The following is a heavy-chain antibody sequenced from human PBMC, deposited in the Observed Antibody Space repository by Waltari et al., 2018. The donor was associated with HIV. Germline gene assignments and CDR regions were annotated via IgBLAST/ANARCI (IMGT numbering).Heavy chain of an antibody. Sequence: EVQLVQSGAEVKKPGESLKMSCKGSGYRFTSYWIGWVRQMPGKGLGWMGIIYPGEPVIRSSPSFQGQVTISADKSVITAYLQWSSLEASDTAMCYCARLLSGATGTTRYFDYWGQGTLVTVSS. J-gene: IGHJ4*02. CDR2: IYPGEPVI. CDR3: ARLLSGATGTTRYFDY. D-gene: IGHD1-7*01. CDR1: GYRFTSYW. V-gene: IGHV5-51*01.